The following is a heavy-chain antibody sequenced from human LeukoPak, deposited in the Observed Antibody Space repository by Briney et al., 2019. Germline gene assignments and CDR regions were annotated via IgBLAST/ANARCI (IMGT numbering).Heavy chain of an antibody. J-gene: IGHJ4*02. D-gene: IGHD3-22*01. CDR2: IYYSGST. V-gene: IGHV4-59*01. CDR1: GGSIGSYY. Sequence: SETLSLTCTVSGGSIGSYYWSWIRQPPGKGLEWIGYIYYSGSTNYNPSLKSRVTISVDTSKNQFSLKLSSVTAADTAVYYCARTYDHVDYWGQGTLVTVSS. CDR3: ARTYDHVDY.